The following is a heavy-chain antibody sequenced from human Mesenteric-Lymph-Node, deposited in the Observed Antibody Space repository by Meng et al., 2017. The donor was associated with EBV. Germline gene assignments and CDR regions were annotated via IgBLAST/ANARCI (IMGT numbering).Heavy chain of an antibody. J-gene: IGHJ4*02. V-gene: IGHV4-30-2*01. CDR1: GASIRRGDYS. D-gene: IGHD5-18*01. CDR2: IYHSGST. Sequence: QLQRLEAGAALGKPRQTLSLPWAVAGASIRRGDYSWSWIRQPPGKGLEWIGYIYHSGSTYYNPSLKSRVTISVDRSKNQFSLKLSSVTAADTAVYYCARGGSYGTRSFDYWGQGTLVTVSS. CDR3: ARGGSYGTRSFDY.